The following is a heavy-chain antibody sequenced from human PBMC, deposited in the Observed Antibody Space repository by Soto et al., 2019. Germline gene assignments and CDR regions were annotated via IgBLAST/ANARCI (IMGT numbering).Heavy chain of an antibody. CDR2: IDPSDSYT. CDR1: GYSFTSYW. V-gene: IGHV5-10-1*01. D-gene: IGHD3-3*01. Sequence: GESLKISCKGSGYSFTSYWISWVRQMPGKGLEWMGRIDPSDSYTNYSPSFQGHVTISADKSISTAYLQWSSLKASDTAMYYCATRSYYDFWSGQKRAYYYYYGMDVWGQGTTVTVSS. J-gene: IGHJ6*02. CDR3: ATRSYYDFWSGQKRAYYYYYGMDV.